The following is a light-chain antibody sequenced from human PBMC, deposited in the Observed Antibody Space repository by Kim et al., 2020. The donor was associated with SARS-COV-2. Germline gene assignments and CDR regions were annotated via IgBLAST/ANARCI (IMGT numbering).Light chain of an antibody. CDR2: AAS. CDR1: QDIANS. J-gene: IGKJ1*01. CDR3: QKYNSAPWT. V-gene: IGKV1-27*01. Sequence: ASVGDRVTITCRASQDIANSLAWYQQKPGKVPQVLIYAASTLQSGVPSRFSGNGSGTEFTLTIGSLQTEDVATYYCQKYNSAPWTFGPGTKVEIK.